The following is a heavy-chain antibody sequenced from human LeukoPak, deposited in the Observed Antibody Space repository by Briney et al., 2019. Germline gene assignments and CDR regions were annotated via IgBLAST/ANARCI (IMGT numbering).Heavy chain of an antibody. CDR2: ISSSGSTI. D-gene: IGHD3-22*01. CDR1: GFTFSSYE. J-gene: IGHJ4*02. CDR3: AKGGHYYDSSGLDY. Sequence: GGSLRLSCAASGFTFSSYEMNWVRQAPGKGLEWVSYISSSGSTIYYADSVKGRFTISRDNSKNTLYLQMNSLRAEDTAVYYCAKGGHYYDSSGLDYWGQGTLVTVSS. V-gene: IGHV3-48*03.